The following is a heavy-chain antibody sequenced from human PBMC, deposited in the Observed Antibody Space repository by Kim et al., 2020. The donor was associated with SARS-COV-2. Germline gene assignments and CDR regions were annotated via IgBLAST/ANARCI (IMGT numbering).Heavy chain of an antibody. CDR2: MNPNSGNT. CDR1: GYTFTSYD. V-gene: IGHV1-8*02. CDR3: ARGLRYGSGGSCYSYYFDD. J-gene: IGHJ4*02. D-gene: IGHD2-15*01. Sequence: ASVKVSCKASGYTFTSYDINWVRQATGQGLEWMGWMNPNSGNTSYAQKFQGRVTMTRNTSISTAYMELSSLRSEDTAVYYCARGLRYGSGGSCYSYYFDDWGQGTLVTVSS.